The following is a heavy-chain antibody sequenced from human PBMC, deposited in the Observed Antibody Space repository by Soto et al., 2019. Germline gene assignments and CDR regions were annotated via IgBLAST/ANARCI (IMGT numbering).Heavy chain of an antibody. J-gene: IGHJ4*02. D-gene: IGHD3-9*01. V-gene: IGHV1-24*01. CDR1: GYTLTELS. Sequence: ASVKVSCKVSGYTLTELSMHWVRQAPGKGLEWMGGFDPEDGETIYAQKFQGRVTMTEDTSTDTAYMELSSLRSEDTAVYYCAIRHVLRYFDWLKPYDYWGQGTLGTVSS. CDR2: FDPEDGET. CDR3: AIRHVLRYFDWLKPYDY.